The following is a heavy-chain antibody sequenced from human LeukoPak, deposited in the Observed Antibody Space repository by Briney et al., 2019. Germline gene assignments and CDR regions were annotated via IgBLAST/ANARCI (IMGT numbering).Heavy chain of an antibody. D-gene: IGHD3-22*01. V-gene: IGHV3-30*18. Sequence: PGGSLRLSCAASGFTFSSYGMHWVRQAPGKGLEWVAVISYDGSNKYYADPVKGRFTISRDNSKNTLYLQMNSLRAEDTAVYYCAKDALSRYYDSSGYPTFVDYWGQGTLVTVSS. CDR1: GFTFSSYG. CDR3: AKDALSRYYDSSGYPTFVDY. J-gene: IGHJ4*02. CDR2: ISYDGSNK.